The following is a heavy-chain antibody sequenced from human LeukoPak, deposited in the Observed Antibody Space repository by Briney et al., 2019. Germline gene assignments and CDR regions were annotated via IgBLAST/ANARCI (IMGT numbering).Heavy chain of an antibody. CDR3: AKQNSRGFDY. CDR1: GFNFRYYA. CDR2: ISEGADIT. Sequence: GGSLRLSCAASGFNFRYYAMTRVRQAPGKGLECVSGISEGADITYYGGSVKGRFTISRDNSKNTLYLQMNSLRAEDTAVYYCAKQNSRGFDYWGQGTLVTVSS. J-gene: IGHJ4*02. V-gene: IGHV3-23*01. D-gene: IGHD2/OR15-2a*01.